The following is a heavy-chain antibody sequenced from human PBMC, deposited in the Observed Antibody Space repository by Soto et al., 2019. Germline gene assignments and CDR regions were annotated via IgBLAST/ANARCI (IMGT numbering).Heavy chain of an antibody. V-gene: IGHV5-10-1*01. CDR3: ARHCSSTACRYYYGMDV. Sequence: PGEPLNISCKGSGYSFTTYWINWVRLLPGKGLEWMGKIDPTGYYVDYSPSFQRHVTISSDKSISTTYLQWSTLMASDTATYYCARHCSSTACRYYYGMDVWGQGTRVTVS. J-gene: IGHJ6*02. CDR1: GYSFTTYW. CDR2: IDPTGYYV. D-gene: IGHD2-2*01.